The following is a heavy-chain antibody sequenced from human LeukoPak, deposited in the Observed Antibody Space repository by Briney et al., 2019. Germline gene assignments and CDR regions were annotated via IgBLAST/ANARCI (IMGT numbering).Heavy chain of an antibody. Sequence: ASVKVSCKASGYTFAGYYMHWVRQAPGQGLEWMGWINPNSGGTNYAQKFQGRVTMTRDTSISTAYMELSRLRSDDTAVYYCPRDSPLYCSSTSCYGLPYYYYGMDVWGQGTTVTVSS. J-gene: IGHJ6*02. V-gene: IGHV1-2*02. D-gene: IGHD2-2*01. CDR1: GYTFAGYY. CDR3: PRDSPLYCSSTSCYGLPYYYYGMDV. CDR2: INPNSGGT.